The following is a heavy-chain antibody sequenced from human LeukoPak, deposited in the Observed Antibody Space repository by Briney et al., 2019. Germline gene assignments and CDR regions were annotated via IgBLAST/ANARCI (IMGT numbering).Heavy chain of an antibody. V-gene: IGHV3-23*01. CDR1: GFTFSSYA. D-gene: IGHD3-3*01. CDR2: ISGSGGST. J-gene: IGHJ4*02. Sequence: PGGSLRLSCAASGFTFSSYAMSWVRQAPGKGLEWVSAISGSGGSTYYADSVKGRFTISRDNSKNTLYLQMNSLRAEDTAVYFCARDRSTDFWSGYYTNYFDYWGQGTLVTVSS. CDR3: ARDRSTDFWSGYYTNYFDY.